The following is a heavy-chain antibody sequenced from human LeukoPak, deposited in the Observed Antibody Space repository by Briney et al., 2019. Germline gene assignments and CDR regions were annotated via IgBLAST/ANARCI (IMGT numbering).Heavy chain of an antibody. D-gene: IGHD5-24*01. CDR1: GFTFTNYG. CDR2: IWYDGSKK. CDR3: VKDDGRVKGHIDY. J-gene: IGHJ4*02. Sequence: GKSLRLSCAASGFTFTNYGMHWVRQAPGKELEWVAVIWYDGSKKYYADSVKGRFTISRDNSKNTVYMQMNSMRVEDTAVYYCVKDDGRVKGHIDYWSQGTPVTVS. V-gene: IGHV3-33*06.